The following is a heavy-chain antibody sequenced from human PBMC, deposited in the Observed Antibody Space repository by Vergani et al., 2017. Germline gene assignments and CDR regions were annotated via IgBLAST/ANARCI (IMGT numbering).Heavy chain of an antibody. D-gene: IGHD4-17*01. V-gene: IGHV1-69*02. CDR3: ARGPQTTRLEFDP. CDR2: IIPILGIA. Sequence: QVQLVQSGAEVKKPGSSVKVSCKASGGTFSSYTISWVRQAPGQGLEWMGRIIPILGIANYAQKFQGRVTITADKSTRTAYMELSSLRSEDTAVYYCARGPQTTRLEFDPWGQGTLVTVSS. J-gene: IGHJ5*02. CDR1: GGTFSSYT.